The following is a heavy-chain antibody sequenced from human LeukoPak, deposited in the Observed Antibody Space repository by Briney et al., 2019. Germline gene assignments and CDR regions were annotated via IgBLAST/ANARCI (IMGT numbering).Heavy chain of an antibody. J-gene: IGHJ4*02. D-gene: IGHD3-9*01. Sequence: SETLSLTCTVSGGSISSYYWGWIRQPPGKGLEWIGSIYYSGSTYYNPSLKSRVTMSVDTSKNQFSLKLSSVTAADTAVYYCAREAPYDILTGYSNWGQGTLVTVSS. CDR2: IYYSGST. V-gene: IGHV4-39*07. CDR3: AREAPYDILTGYSN. CDR1: GGSISSYY.